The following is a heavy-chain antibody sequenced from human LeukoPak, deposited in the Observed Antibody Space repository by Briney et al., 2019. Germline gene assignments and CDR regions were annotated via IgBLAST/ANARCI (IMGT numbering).Heavy chain of an antibody. J-gene: IGHJ4*02. CDR1: GLTFSSYW. D-gene: IGHD1-7*01. CDR3: ARDSRWNYVRYFDY. V-gene: IGHV3-7*01. CDR2: IKQDGSEK. Sequence: GGSLRLSCAASGLTFSSYWMSWVRQAPGKGLEWVANIKQDGSEKYYVDSVKGRFTISRDNAKNSLYLQMNSLRAEDTAVYFCARDSRWNYVRYFDYWGQGTLVTVSS.